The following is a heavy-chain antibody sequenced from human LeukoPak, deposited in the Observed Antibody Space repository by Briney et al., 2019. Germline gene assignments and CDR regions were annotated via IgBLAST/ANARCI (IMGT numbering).Heavy chain of an antibody. J-gene: IGHJ4*02. V-gene: IGHV3-33*01. Sequence: PGGSLRLSCAASGFTFSSYGMHWVRQAPGKGLEWVADIWYDGSNKYYAHSVKGRFTISRDNSKNTLYLQMNGLRAEDTAVYYCARFDYGGNLGFDYWGQGTLVTVSS. D-gene: IGHD4-23*01. CDR2: IWYDGSNK. CDR1: GFTFSSYG. CDR3: ARFDYGGNLGFDY.